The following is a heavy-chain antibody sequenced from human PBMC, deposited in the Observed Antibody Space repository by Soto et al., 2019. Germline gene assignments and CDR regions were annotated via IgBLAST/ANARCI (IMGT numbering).Heavy chain of an antibody. CDR1: GYTFTSYA. Sequence: ASVKVSCKTSGYTFTSYAMHWVRQNHGQRLEWRGRINAGNGNTKYAQKFQGRVTMTRNTSISTAYMELSSLRSEDTAVYYCARSRRVVGSWLQFSNYYYCYGMDVWVQGTTVTVSS. J-gene: IGHJ6*02. D-gene: IGHD5-12*01. CDR2: INAGNGNT. V-gene: IGHV1-3*01. CDR3: ARSRRVVGSWLQFSNYYYCYGMDV.